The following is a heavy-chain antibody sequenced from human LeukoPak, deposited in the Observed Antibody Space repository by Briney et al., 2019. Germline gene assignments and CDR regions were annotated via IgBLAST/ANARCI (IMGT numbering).Heavy chain of an antibody. CDR1: GFTFSSYG. CDR3: ARNRGYGFDY. CDR2: ISSAASTT. D-gene: IGHD5-18*01. V-gene: IGHV3-48*04. Sequence: GGSLRLSCAASGFTFSSYGMHWVRQAPGKGLEWLSYISSAASTTFYADSVKGRFTISRDNAKNSLYLQLNSLRAEDSAVYYCARNRGYGFDYWGQGTLVTVSS. J-gene: IGHJ4*02.